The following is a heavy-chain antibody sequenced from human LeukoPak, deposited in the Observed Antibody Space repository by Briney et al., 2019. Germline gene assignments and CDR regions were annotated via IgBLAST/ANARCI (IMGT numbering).Heavy chain of an antibody. J-gene: IGHJ4*02. CDR1: GFTFSSYS. Sequence: GGSLRLPCAASGFTFSSYSMNWVRQAPGKGLEWVSSISSSSSYIYYADSVKGRFTISRDNAKNSLYLQMNSLRAEDTAVYYCARVLAGTIDYWGQGTLVTVSS. CDR2: ISSSSSYI. D-gene: IGHD6-19*01. CDR3: ARVLAGTIDY. V-gene: IGHV3-21*01.